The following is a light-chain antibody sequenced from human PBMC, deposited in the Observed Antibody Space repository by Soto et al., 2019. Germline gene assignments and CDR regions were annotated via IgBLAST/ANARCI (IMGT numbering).Light chain of an antibody. Sequence: QSVLTQPPSASGTPGQRVTISCSGSSSNIGSHVVYWYQQLAGTAPKLLMYNNNQRPSGVPDRFSGSKSGTSASLAIRGLQSEDDADYYSAVWDDSLDGWVFGGGTKETVL. J-gene: IGLJ3*02. V-gene: IGLV1-44*01. CDR1: SSNIGSHV. CDR2: NNN. CDR3: AVWDDSLDGWV.